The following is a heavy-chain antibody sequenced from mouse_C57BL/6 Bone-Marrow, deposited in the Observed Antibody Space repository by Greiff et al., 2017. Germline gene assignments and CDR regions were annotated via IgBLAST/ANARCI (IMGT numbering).Heavy chain of an antibody. J-gene: IGHJ1*03. Sequence: QVQLQQSGAELMKPGASVKLSCKATGYTFTGYWIEWVKQRPGHGLEWIGGILPGSGSTNYNEKFKGKATFTADTSYNTAYMQLSSLTTEDSAIYYCGLYDVFGWYFDVWGTGTTVTVSS. CDR2: ILPGSGST. V-gene: IGHV1-9*01. D-gene: IGHD2-12*01. CDR3: GLYDVFGWYFDV. CDR1: GYTFTGYW.